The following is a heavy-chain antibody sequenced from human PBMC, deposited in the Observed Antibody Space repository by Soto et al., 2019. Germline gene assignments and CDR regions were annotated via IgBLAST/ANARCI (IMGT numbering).Heavy chain of an antibody. Sequence: ASVKVSCKASGYTFTTYAINWVRQAPGQGLEWMGWISVYNGNTNYAQKFQDRVTMSTDTSTNTAFMELRSLRSDDTAVYFCARDSVAVRPGWFDPWGQGTLVTVSS. V-gene: IGHV1-18*01. CDR3: ARDSVAVRPGWFDP. CDR2: ISVYNGNT. J-gene: IGHJ5*02. D-gene: IGHD1-26*01. CDR1: GYTFTTYA.